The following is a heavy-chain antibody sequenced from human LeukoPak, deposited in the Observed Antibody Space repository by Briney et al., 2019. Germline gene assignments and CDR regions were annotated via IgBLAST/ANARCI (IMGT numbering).Heavy chain of an antibody. J-gene: IGHJ4*02. D-gene: IGHD3-16*01. CDR3: ARGTGDLFNYYFDY. CDR2: IYTSGST. Sequence: SETLSLTCAVSGGSISSGSYYWSWIRQPAGKGLEWIGRIYTSGSTNYNPSLKSRVTISVDTSKNQFSLKLSSVTAADTAVYYCARGTGDLFNYYFDYWGQGTLVTVSS. CDR1: GGSISSGSYY. V-gene: IGHV4-61*02.